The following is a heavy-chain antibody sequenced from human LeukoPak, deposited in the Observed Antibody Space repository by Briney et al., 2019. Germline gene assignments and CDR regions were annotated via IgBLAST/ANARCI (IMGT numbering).Heavy chain of an antibody. CDR2: ISSSSSYI. J-gene: IGHJ5*02. V-gene: IGHV3-21*01. CDR3: ARESAAAGKEDWFDP. CDR1: GFTFSSYS. Sequence: PGGSLRLSCAASGFTFSSYSMNWVRQAPGKGLEWVSSISSSSSYIYYADSVKGRLTISRDNAKNSLYLQMNSLRAEDTAVYYCARESAAAGKEDWFDPWGQGTLVTVSS. D-gene: IGHD6-13*01.